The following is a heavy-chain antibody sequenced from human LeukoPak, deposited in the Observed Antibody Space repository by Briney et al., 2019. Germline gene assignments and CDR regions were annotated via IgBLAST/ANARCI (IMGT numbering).Heavy chain of an antibody. Sequence: GGSLRLSCAASGFSFSSYWMSWVRQAPGKGLEWVANIKQDGSEMYYVDSVKGRFTISRDNSKNTLYLQMNSLRAEDTAVYYCAKDRGQQLVPGRAFDIWGQGTMVTVSS. D-gene: IGHD6-13*01. CDR1: GFSFSSYW. V-gene: IGHV3-7*03. J-gene: IGHJ3*02. CDR2: IKQDGSEM. CDR3: AKDRGQQLVPGRAFDI.